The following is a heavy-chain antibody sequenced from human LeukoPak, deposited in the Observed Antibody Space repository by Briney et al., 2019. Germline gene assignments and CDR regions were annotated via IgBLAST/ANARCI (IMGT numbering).Heavy chain of an antibody. D-gene: IGHD3-3*01. CDR2: INPNSGGT. Sequence: ASVKVSCRASGYTFTGYYMHWVRQAPGQGLEWMGWINPNSGGTNYAQKFQGRVTMTRDTSISTAYMELSRLRSDDTAVYYCARDAHDFWSGYYYFDYWGQGTLVTVSS. CDR1: GYTFTGYY. J-gene: IGHJ4*02. CDR3: ARDAHDFWSGYYYFDY. V-gene: IGHV1-2*02.